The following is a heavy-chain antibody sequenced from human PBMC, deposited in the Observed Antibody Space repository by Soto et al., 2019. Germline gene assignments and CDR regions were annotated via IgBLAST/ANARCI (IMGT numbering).Heavy chain of an antibody. J-gene: IGHJ6*02. CDR2: ISRDGGST. CDR1: GFNFDHYT. Sequence: GGSLRLSCEATGFNFDHYTMHWVRQAPGKALEWVSLISRDGGSTYYADSVKGRFTISRDNSKSSLFLQMNSLTTEDTALYYCTKDANDDYYYYGMDVWGQGTTVTVSS. D-gene: IGHD1-1*01. V-gene: IGHV3-43*01. CDR3: TKDANDDYYYYGMDV.